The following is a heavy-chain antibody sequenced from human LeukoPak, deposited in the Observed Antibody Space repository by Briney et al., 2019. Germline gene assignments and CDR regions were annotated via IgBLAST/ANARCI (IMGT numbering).Heavy chain of an antibody. Sequence: PSETLSLTCTVSGYSISSGYYWGWIRQPPGKGLEWIGSIYHSGSTYYNPSLKSRVTISVDTSKNQFSLKLSSVTAADAAVYYCARDGEGYCSSTSCYGGGDYWGQGTLVTLSS. V-gene: IGHV4-38-2*02. J-gene: IGHJ4*02. CDR2: IYHSGST. D-gene: IGHD2-2*01. CDR3: ARDGEGYCSSTSCYGGGDY. CDR1: GYSISSGYY.